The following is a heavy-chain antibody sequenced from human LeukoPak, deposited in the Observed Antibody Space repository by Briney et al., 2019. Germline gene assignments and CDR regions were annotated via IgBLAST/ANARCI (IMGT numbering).Heavy chain of an antibody. CDR2: IKSKSDGGTT. CDR1: GFTFSGSA. D-gene: IGHD2-2*01. J-gene: IGHJ4*02. V-gene: IGHV3-15*01. CDR3: TTDRCSSTSCYAD. Sequence: GGSLRLSCAASGFTFSGSAMHWVRQASGKGLEWVGRIKSKSDGGTTDYAAPVKGRFSISRDDSKNMVYLQMNSLKTEDTAVYYCTTDRCSSTSCYADWGQGTLVTVSS.